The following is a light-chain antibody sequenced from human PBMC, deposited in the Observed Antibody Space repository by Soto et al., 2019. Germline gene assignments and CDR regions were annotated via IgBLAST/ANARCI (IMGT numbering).Light chain of an antibody. CDR3: PQYGSSPYT. Sequence: EIVLTQSPGTLSLSPGERATLSCRASQSVSSSYLAWYQQKPGQAPRLLIYGASSRATGIPDRFSGSGSGTDFTLTIRRLEPEDFAVYYCPQYGSSPYTFGQGTKLEIK. CDR2: GAS. V-gene: IGKV3-20*01. CDR1: QSVSSSY. J-gene: IGKJ2*01.